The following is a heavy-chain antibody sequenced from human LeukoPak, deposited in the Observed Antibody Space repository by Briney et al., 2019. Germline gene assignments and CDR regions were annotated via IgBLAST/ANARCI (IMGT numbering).Heavy chain of an antibody. Sequence: ASVKVSCKASGYTFTSYDINWVRQATGQGLEWMGWMNPNSGNTGYAQKFQGRVTMTRNTSISTAYMELSSLRSEDTAVYYCARGLGSYDSSELTWPMIPFWGQGTLVTVSS. J-gene: IGHJ4*02. V-gene: IGHV1-8*01. CDR2: MNPNSGNT. CDR3: ARGLGSYDSSELTWPMIPF. CDR1: GYTFTSYD. D-gene: IGHD3-22*01.